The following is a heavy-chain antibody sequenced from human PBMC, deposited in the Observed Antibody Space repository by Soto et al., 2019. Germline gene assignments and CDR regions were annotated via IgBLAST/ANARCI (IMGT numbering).Heavy chain of an antibody. J-gene: IGHJ4*02. Sequence: QVQLVQSGAEVKKPGSSVKVSCKASGGTFTIFAVSWVRQAPGQGLEWMGGIIPIIGTTNYAQRFQGRITSSGDESTSTAYRELSSLKSEDTAMYYCVRDLGSGYDPGDYWGQGTLVTVSS. CDR1: GGTFTIFA. CDR3: VRDLGSGYDPGDY. D-gene: IGHD5-12*01. V-gene: IGHV1-69*12. CDR2: IIPIIGTT.